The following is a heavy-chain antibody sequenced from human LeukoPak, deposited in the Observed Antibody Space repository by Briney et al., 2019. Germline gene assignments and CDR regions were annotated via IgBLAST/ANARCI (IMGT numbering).Heavy chain of an antibody. Sequence: GGSLRLSCAASGFTFSSFAMSWVRQAPGKGLEWISAISGGADTTYYADSVKGRFTTSRDDFKNTLYLQMNSLRGEDTAVYYCAGAYSGGRPYNLWGQGTLVTVSP. D-gene: IGHD6-19*01. CDR3: AGAYSGGRPYNL. CDR2: ISGGADTT. V-gene: IGHV3-23*01. J-gene: IGHJ5*02. CDR1: GFTFSSFA.